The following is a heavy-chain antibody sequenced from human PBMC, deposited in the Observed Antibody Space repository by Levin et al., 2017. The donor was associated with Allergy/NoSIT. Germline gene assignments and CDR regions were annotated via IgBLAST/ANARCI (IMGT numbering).Heavy chain of an antibody. J-gene: IGHJ6*03. CDR3: ARGPKYYDFWSGRYYYYYMDV. Sequence: SQTLSLTCAVYGGSFSGSYWSWIRQPPGKGLEWIGEINHSGSTNYNPSLKSRVTISVDTSKNQFSLKLSSVTAADTAVYYCARGPKYYDFWSGRYYYYYMDVWGKGTTVTVSS. CDR2: INHSGST. V-gene: IGHV4-34*01. CDR1: GGSFSGSY. D-gene: IGHD3-3*01.